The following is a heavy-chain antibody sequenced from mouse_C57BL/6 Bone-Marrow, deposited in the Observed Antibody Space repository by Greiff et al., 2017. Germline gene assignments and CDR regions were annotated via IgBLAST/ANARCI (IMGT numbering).Heavy chain of an antibody. CDR2: IDPSDSYT. D-gene: IGHD1-3*01. V-gene: IGHV1-69*01. J-gene: IGHJ3*01. CDR3: ARESLTWFAY. CDR1: GYTFTSYW. Sequence: QVHVKQPGAELVMPGASVKLSCKASGYTFTSYWMHWVKQRPGQGLEWIGEIDPSDSYTNYNQKFKGKSTLTVDKSSSTAYMQLSSLTSEDSAVYYCARESLTWFAYWGQGTLVTVSA.